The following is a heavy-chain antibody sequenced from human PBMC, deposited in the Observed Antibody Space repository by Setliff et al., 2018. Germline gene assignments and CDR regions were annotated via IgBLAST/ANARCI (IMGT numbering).Heavy chain of an antibody. CDR2: IIPMFAAP. D-gene: IGHD5-12*01. J-gene: IGHJ4*02. CDR3: ARIRKGYTGYEGFDY. CDR1: GGTFSSFP. V-gene: IGHV1-69*13. Sequence: GASVKVSCKASGGTFSSFPISWVRLAPGQGLECMGGIIPMFAAPKYAQKFQDRVTISADESTTTVYLELRDLRPEDTAVYYCARIRKGYTGYEGFDYWGQGTLVTVSS.